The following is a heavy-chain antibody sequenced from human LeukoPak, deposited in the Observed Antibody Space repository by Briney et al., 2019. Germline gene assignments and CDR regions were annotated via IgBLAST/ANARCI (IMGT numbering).Heavy chain of an antibody. D-gene: IGHD1-26*01. CDR3: ARATGYSYDY. Sequence: GGSLRLSCVASGFTFSSYDKHWVRQAPGKGLEWVAVIWYDGSNKYYADSVKGRFTISRDNSKNTLYLQMNSLRAEDTAVYYCARATGYSYDYWGQGTLVTVSS. J-gene: IGHJ4*02. CDR1: GFTFSSYD. CDR2: IWYDGSNK. V-gene: IGHV3-33*01.